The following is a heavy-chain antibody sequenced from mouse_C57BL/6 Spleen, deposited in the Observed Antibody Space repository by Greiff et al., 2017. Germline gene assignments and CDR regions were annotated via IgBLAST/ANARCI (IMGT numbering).Heavy chain of an antibody. CDR1: GFNIKDDY. CDR2: IDPENGDT. J-gene: IGHJ4*01. V-gene: IGHV14-4*01. Sequence: EVKLQQSGAELVRPGASVKLSCTASGFNIKDDYMHWVKQRPEQGLEWIGWIDPENGDTEYASKFQGKATITADTSSNTAYLQLSSLTSEDTAVYYCTTDGSSYGYAMDDWGQGTSVTVSS. CDR3: TTDGSSYGYAMDD. D-gene: IGHD1-1*01.